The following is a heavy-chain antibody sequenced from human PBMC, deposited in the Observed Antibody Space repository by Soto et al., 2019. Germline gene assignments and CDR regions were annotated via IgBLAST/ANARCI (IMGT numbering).Heavy chain of an antibody. J-gene: IGHJ5*02. D-gene: IGHD1-26*01. V-gene: IGHV4-30-4*01. Sequence: SQTLCVPWTVPGGSGNSGDYHWSWIRQSPGKALEWIGYVYHTGSTYYNPSLKSRVTISVDTSKNQFSLNLSSVTAADTAVYYCALSTVRSPPGSTVYP. CDR3: ALSTVRSPPGSTVYP. CDR2: VYHTGST. CDR1: GGSGNSGDYH.